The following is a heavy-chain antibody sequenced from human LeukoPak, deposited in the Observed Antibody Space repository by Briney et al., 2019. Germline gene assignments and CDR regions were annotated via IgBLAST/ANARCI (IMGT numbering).Heavy chain of an antibody. CDR1: GGSISSGSYY. Sequence: SETLSLTCTVSGGSISSGSYYWGWIRQPAGKGLEWIGRIYTSGSTNYNPSLKGRVTISVDTSKDQFSLKLSSVTAADTAVYYCARGLEGYDSSGYYGYYFDYWGQGTLVTVSS. CDR3: ARGLEGYDSSGYYGYYFDY. D-gene: IGHD3-22*01. J-gene: IGHJ4*02. CDR2: IYTSGST. V-gene: IGHV4-61*02.